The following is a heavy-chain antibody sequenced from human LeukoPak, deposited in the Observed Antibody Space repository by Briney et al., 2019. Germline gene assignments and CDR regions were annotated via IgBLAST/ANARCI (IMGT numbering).Heavy chain of an antibody. V-gene: IGHV3-21*01. D-gene: IGHD3-22*01. J-gene: IGHJ4*02. CDR1: GFTFSSYS. CDR2: ISSSSSYI. Sequence: GGSLRLSCAASGFTFSSYSMNWVRQAPGKGLEWVSSISSSSSYIYYADSVKGRFTISRDNAKNSLYLQMNSLRAEDTAVYYCARVYDTSPYYFDHWGQGTLVTVSS. CDR3: ARVYDTSPYYFDH.